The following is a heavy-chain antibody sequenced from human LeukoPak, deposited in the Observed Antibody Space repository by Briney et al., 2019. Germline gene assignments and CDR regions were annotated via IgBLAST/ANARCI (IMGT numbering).Heavy chain of an antibody. D-gene: IGHD3-22*01. J-gene: IGHJ4*02. CDR3: ARGYYDSSGYYLPPPYFDY. V-gene: IGHV4-34*01. Sequence: SETLSLTCAVYGGSFSGYYWSWIRQPPGKGLEWIGEINHSGSTNYNPSLKSRVTISVDTSKNQFSLKLSSVTAADTAVYYCARGYYDSSGYYLPPPYFDYWGQGTLVTVSS. CDR2: INHSGST. CDR1: GGSFSGYY.